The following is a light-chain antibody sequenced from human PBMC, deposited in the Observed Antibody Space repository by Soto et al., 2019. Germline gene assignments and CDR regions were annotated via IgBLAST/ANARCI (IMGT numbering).Light chain of an antibody. Sequence: EAVLTQSPGTLSLSPVERATLSCRARQIVSASQLAWYQQKPGQAPRLLIYGVSSRATGIPDRFSGSGSGTDFTLTISRLEPEDFAVYYCQQYGSSPGTFGQGTRLEIK. CDR2: GVS. CDR1: QIVSASQ. V-gene: IGKV3-20*01. J-gene: IGKJ5*01. CDR3: QQYGSSPGT.